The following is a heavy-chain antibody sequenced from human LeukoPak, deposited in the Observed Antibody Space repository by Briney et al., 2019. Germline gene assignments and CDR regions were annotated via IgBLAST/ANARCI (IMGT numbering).Heavy chain of an antibody. J-gene: IGHJ4*02. CDR1: GFTFSDYY. D-gene: IGHD6-19*01. Sequence: GGSLRLSCAASGFTFSDYYMSWIRQAPGKGLEWVSYISYSGSTLYYADSVKGRFTMSRDNAKNSVYLQMDSLRAEDTAFYYCTRDAALVPGKNFWGQGTLVSVSS. V-gene: IGHV3-11*04. CDR3: TRDAALVPGKNF. CDR2: ISYSGSTL.